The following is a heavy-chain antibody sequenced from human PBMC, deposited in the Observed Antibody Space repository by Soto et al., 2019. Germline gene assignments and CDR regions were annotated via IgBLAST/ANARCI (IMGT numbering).Heavy chain of an antibody. J-gene: IGHJ6*02. CDR3: ARTPRYCSGGSCFSNYYYGMDV. CDR2: IDWDDDK. Sequence: SGATLVNPTQTLTLTCTFSGSSLSTSGMCVSWIRQPPGKALEWLALIDWDDDKYYSTSLKTRLTISKDTSKNQVVLTMTNMDPVDTATYYCARTPRYCSGGSCFSNYYYGMDVWGQGTTVTVSS. D-gene: IGHD2-15*01. V-gene: IGHV2-70*01. CDR1: GSSLSTSGMC.